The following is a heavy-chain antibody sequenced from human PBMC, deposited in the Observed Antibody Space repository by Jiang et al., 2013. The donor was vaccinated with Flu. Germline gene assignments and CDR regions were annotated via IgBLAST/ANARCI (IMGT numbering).Heavy chain of an antibody. V-gene: IGHV4-39*07. CDR1: GDSINSNNYY. D-gene: IGHD4-17*01. CDR2: IYFSGTT. J-gene: IGHJ4*02. CDR3: ARNVMTTVTQFFDY. Sequence: PGLVKPSETLSLTCSVSGDSINSNNYYWGWIRQAPGQGLEWVGSIYFSGTTYQNPSLEGRVSMSLDTSKNQFSLKLRSVTAADTAVYFCARNVMTTVTQFFDYWGQGALITVSS.